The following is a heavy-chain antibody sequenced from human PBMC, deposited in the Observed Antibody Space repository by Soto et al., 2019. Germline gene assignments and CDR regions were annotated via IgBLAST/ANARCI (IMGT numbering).Heavy chain of an antibody. Sequence: QVQLVESGGGVVQPGRSLRLSCAASGFTFSSYGMHWVRQAPGKGLEWVAVIWYDGTNKYYADSVKGRFTISRDNSKNTLYLEMNSLRAEDTAVYYCARDQPWLLSGYCDTWGQGTLVTVTS. CDR2: IWYDGTNK. V-gene: IGHV3-33*01. D-gene: IGHD6-19*01. CDR1: GFTFSSYG. J-gene: IGHJ4*02. CDR3: ARDQPWLLSGYCDT.